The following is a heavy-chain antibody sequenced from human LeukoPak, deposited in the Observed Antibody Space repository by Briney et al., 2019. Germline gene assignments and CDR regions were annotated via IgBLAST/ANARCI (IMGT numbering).Heavy chain of an antibody. D-gene: IGHD3-3*01. CDR3: AKGYDFWSGYYGY. CDR2: IWYDGSDK. Sequence: GGSLRLSCAASGFTFRSYGMHWVRQAPGKGLEWVAVIWYDGSDKYYADSVKGRFTISRDNSKNTLYLQMNSLRAEDTAVYYCAKGYDFWSGYYGYWGQGTLVTVSS. V-gene: IGHV3-33*06. CDR1: GFTFRSYG. J-gene: IGHJ4*02.